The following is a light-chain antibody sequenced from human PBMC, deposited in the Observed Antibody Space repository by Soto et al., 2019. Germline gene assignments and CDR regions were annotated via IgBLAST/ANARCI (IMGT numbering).Light chain of an antibody. Sequence: QSALTQPPSASGSPGQSVTISCTGTSSDVGAYNYVSWYQQHAGKAPKLVIYEVTKRPSGVPDRFSRSKSANTASLTVSGLQAEDEADYYCSSFASSTTWVFGGGTKLTVL. CDR3: SSFASSTTWV. CDR2: EVT. V-gene: IGLV2-8*01. CDR1: SSDVGAYNY. J-gene: IGLJ3*02.